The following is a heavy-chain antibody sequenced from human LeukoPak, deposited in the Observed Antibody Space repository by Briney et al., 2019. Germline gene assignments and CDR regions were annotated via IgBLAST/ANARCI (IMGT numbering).Heavy chain of an antibody. CDR2: IYYSGDT. V-gene: IGHV4-59*01. D-gene: IGHD3-10*01. J-gene: IGHJ4*02. CDR3: ARAKELLWFGELLPLIHFDY. CDR1: GGSINSYY. Sequence: KPSETLSLTCTVSGGSINSYYWSWIRQPPGKELEWIGDIYYSGDTNYNPSLKSRVTISVDTSKNQFSLKLSSVTAPDTAVYYCARAKELLWFGELLPLIHFDYWGQGTLVTVSS.